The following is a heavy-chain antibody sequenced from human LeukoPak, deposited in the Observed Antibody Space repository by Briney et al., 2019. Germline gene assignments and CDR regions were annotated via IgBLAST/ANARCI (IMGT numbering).Heavy chain of an antibody. CDR2: INPNSGDP. J-gene: IGHJ5*02. CDR3: ARGVGTSWFDFDP. D-gene: IGHD3-10*01. CDR1: GYTFTGNN. V-gene: IGHV1-2*02. Sequence: ASVKVSCKASGYTFTGNNIYWVRQAPGQGLEWMGWINPNSGDPKYAQKFQGRVTMTRDTSISTAYTELTSLKSEDTAVYYCARGVGTSWFDFDPWGQGTLVTVSS.